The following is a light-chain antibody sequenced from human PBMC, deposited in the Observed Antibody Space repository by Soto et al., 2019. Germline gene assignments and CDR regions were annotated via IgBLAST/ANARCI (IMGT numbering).Light chain of an antibody. CDR3: QQYGNSIT. CDR2: GPS. V-gene: IGKV3-20*01. Sequence: ENVWTQSPGTLSLSPGETGTLSCRASQSVANNFFAWSQQKPGQAPRLLIYGPSSRAAGIPDRFSGSGSGTDFTLTISRLQPEDVAVYYCQQYGNSITFGQGTRLEIK. J-gene: IGKJ5*01. CDR1: QSVANNF.